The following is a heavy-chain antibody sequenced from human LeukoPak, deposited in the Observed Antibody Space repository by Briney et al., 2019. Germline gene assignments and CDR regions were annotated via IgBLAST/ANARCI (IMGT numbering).Heavy chain of an antibody. V-gene: IGHV1-18*01. J-gene: IGHJ5*02. Sequence: ASVKVSCKASSYTFANYAFTWVRQAPGQGLEWMGWISAYNGNTNYAQKLQGRVTMTTDTSTSTAYMELRSLRSDDTAVYYCARGLEWLTRRHTWFDPWGQGTLVTVSS. CDR1: SYTFANYA. CDR2: ISAYNGNT. D-gene: IGHD3-3*01. CDR3: ARGLEWLTRRHTWFDP.